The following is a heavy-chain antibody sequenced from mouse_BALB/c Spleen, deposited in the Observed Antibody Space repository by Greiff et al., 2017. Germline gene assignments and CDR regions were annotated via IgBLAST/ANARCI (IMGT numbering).Heavy chain of an antibody. Sequence: DVMLVESGGGLVQPGGSLKLSCAASGFTFSSYGMSWVRQTPDKRLELVATINSNGGSTYYPDSVKGRFTISRDNAKNTLYLQMSSLKSEDTAMYYCARDRDYGNWYFDVWGAGTTVTVSS. V-gene: IGHV5-6-3*01. CDR1: GFTFSSYG. CDR2: INSNGGST. CDR3: ARDRDYGNWYFDV. D-gene: IGHD2-1*01. J-gene: IGHJ1*01.